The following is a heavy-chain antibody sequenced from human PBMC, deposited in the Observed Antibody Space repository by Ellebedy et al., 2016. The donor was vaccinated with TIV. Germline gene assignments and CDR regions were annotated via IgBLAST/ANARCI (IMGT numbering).Heavy chain of an antibody. CDR2: IYQDGSDQ. J-gene: IGHJ5*02. V-gene: IGHV3-7*01. D-gene: IGHD4-17*01. CDR3: ARRASYGDYAVQVNPWFDP. CDR1: GFSFRSYW. Sequence: PGGSLRLSCAASGFSFRSYWMSWVRQAPGKGLEWVANIYQDGSDQNYVDSVKGRFTISRDNANNLLFLQMNSLRVEDTAVYYCARRASYGDYAVQVNPWFDPWGQGTLVTVSS.